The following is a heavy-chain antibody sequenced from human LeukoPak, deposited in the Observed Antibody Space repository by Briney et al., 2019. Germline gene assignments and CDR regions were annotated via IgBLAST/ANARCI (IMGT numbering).Heavy chain of an antibody. Sequence: SVKVSCKASGGTFSSYAISWVRQAPGQGLEWMGGIIPIFGTANYAQKFQGRVTITADESTSTAYMELSSPRSEDTAVYYCARTGSYGGNADWYFDLWGRGTLVTVSS. CDR1: GGTFSSYA. V-gene: IGHV1-69*13. D-gene: IGHD4-23*01. CDR2: IIPIFGTA. J-gene: IGHJ2*01. CDR3: ARTGSYGGNADWYFDL.